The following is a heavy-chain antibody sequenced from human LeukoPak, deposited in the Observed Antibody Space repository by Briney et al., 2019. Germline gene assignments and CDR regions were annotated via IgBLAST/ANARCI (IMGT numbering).Heavy chain of an antibody. V-gene: IGHV3-64*01. CDR3: AKGERYCINGVCYLDY. Sequence: PGGSLRLSCAASGFTLSSYAMHWVRQAPGKGLEYVSAISSNGGSTYYANSVKGRFTISRDNSKNTLYLQMNSLRAEDTAVYYCAKGERYCINGVCYLDYWGQGTLVTVSS. CDR1: GFTLSSYA. J-gene: IGHJ4*02. CDR2: ISSNGGST. D-gene: IGHD2-8*01.